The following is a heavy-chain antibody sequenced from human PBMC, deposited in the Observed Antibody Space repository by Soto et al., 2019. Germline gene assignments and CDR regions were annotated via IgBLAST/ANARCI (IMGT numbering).Heavy chain of an antibody. CDR1: GFSLSNARVG. J-gene: IGHJ3*02. D-gene: IGHD3-16*02. CDR2: IFSNDDT. Sequence: QVTLKESGPVLVKPTETLMLTCTVSGFSLSNARVGVSWIRQPPGKALEWLAHIFSNDDTSYNTSLKSRLTISKDTSKSQVVRTMTNMDPVDTATYYCARRTTYDYVGGSYRTDAFDIWGQGTMVTVSS. V-gene: IGHV2-26*01. CDR3: ARRTTYDYVGGSYRTDAFDI.